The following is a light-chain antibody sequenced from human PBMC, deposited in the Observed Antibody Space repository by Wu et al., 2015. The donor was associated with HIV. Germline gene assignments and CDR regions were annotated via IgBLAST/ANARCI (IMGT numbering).Light chain of an antibody. CDR3: QQYVSYSAWT. V-gene: IGKV1-5*03. CDR1: ESLSSR. Sequence: DIQMTQSPSTLSASVGERVTITCRASESLSSRLAWYQQKPGKAPQLLIYWASTLESGAPSRFSGSGSGTEFTFTISSLQPDDFATYYCQQYVSYSAWTFGLGTKVEIK. CDR2: WAS. J-gene: IGKJ1*01.